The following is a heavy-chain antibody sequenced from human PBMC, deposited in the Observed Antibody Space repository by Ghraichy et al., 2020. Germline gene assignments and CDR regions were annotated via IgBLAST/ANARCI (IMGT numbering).Heavy chain of an antibody. Sequence: GGSLRLSCAASGFTFSSYAMSWVRQAPGKGLEWVSAISGSGGSTYYADSVKGRFTISRDNSKNTLYLQMNSLRAEDTAVYYCAKDQSNWEPETSDDAFDIWGQGTMVTVSS. CDR3: AKDQSNWEPETSDDAFDI. V-gene: IGHV3-23*01. CDR2: ISGSGGST. CDR1: GFTFSSYA. D-gene: IGHD1-1*01. J-gene: IGHJ3*02.